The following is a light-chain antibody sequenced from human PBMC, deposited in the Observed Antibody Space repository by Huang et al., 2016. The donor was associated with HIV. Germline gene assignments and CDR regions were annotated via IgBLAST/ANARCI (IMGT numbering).Light chain of an antibody. CDR3: MQALQTPRT. Sequence: IVMTQSPLSLPVTPGEPASISCRSSQSLLHSNGYNYLDWYLQKPGQSPQLLIYLGSNRASGVPDRFSGSGSGTNSTLKTNRAEAEDVVLYYCMQALQTPRTFGQGTKVEI. J-gene: IGKJ1*01. CDR1: QSLLHSNGYNY. V-gene: IGKV2-28*01. CDR2: LGS.